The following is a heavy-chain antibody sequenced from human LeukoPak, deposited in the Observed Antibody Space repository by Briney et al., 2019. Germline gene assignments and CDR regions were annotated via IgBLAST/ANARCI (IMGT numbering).Heavy chain of an antibody. CDR3: ARVRYSSGSRYFDY. CDR1: GFTFSSYW. V-gene: IGHV3-74*01. Sequence: GGSLRLSCAASGFTFSSYWMHWVRQAPGKGLVWVSRINSDGSSTTYADSVKGRFTISRDNAKNTLYLQMNSLRAEDTAVYYCARVRYSSGSRYFDYWGQGTLVTVSS. CDR2: INSDGSST. D-gene: IGHD6-19*01. J-gene: IGHJ4*02.